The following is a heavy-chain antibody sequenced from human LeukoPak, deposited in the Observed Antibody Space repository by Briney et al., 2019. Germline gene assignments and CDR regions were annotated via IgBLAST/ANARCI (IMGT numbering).Heavy chain of an antibody. CDR1: GGSISSGSYY. CDR3: ARDPDLRFLEWLP. J-gene: IGHJ5*02. Sequence: SETLSLTCTVSGGSISSGSYYWSWIRQPAGKGLEWIGRIYTSGSTNYNPSLKSRVTISVDTSKNQFSLKLTSVTAADTAVYYCARDPDLRFLEWLPWGQGTLVAVSS. CDR2: IYTSGST. V-gene: IGHV4-61*02. D-gene: IGHD3-3*01.